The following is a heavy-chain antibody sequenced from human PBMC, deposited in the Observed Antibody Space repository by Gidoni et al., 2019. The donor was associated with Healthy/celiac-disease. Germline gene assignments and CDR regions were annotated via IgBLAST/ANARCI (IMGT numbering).Heavy chain of an antibody. Sequence: EVQLLESGGGLVQPGGSLRLSCAASGFTFRPYAMTWVRQAPGKGLEWVSGISGSGGSTYDADSVKGRFTIARDNYKNTLYLQMNSLRAEDTAVYYCAKDKGGGFGELLYGDYWGQGTLVTASS. D-gene: IGHD3-10*01. CDR2: ISGSGGST. V-gene: IGHV3-23*01. CDR1: GFTFRPYA. J-gene: IGHJ4*02. CDR3: AKDKGGGFGELLYGDY.